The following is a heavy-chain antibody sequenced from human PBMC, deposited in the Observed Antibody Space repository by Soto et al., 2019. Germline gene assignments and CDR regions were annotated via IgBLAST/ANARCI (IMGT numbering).Heavy chain of an antibody. CDR2: INPNSGGT. CDR1: GYTFTGYY. CDR3: AVDSSGYSPLGY. V-gene: IGHV1-2*02. J-gene: IGHJ4*02. D-gene: IGHD3-22*01. Sequence: QVQLVQSGAEVKKPGASVKVSCKASGYTFTGYYMHWVRQAPVQGLEWMGWINPNSGGTNYAQKFQGRVTVTMDTYISTAYMELSSLRSDDTAVYYCAVDSSGYSPLGYWGQGTLVTVSS.